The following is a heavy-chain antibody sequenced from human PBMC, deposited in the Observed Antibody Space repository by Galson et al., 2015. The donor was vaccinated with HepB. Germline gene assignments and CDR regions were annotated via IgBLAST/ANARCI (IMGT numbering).Heavy chain of an antibody. CDR2: TSSLGDIL. J-gene: IGHJ4*02. D-gene: IGHD1-26*01. V-gene: IGHV3-30-3*01. CDR3: TRDAMGRGSGSYSAFDY. CDR1: GFTFSNYG. Sequence: SLRLSCAASGFTFSNYGMHWVRQAPGKGLEWVATTSSLGDILYYTDSVRGRFTISRDNSNNILSLQMNSLRAEDTAVYYCTRDAMGRGSGSYSAFDYWGQGTLVTVSS.